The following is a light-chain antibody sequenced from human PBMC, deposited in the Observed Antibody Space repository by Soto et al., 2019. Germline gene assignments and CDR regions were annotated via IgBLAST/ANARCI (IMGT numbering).Light chain of an antibody. Sequence: EILFTQSPGSLSVFPGERASLSCRASQNVNNRLAWYQQKAGQAPRLLISGASSRATGIPDRFSGSGSGTDFTLTISRLESDDFALYYCQQYAEGTPITFGQGTRLEIK. CDR2: GAS. CDR3: QQYAEGTPIT. CDR1: QNVNNR. V-gene: IGKV3-20*01. J-gene: IGKJ5*01.